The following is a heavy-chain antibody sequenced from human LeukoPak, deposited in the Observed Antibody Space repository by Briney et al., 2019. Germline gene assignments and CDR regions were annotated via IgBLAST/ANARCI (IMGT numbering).Heavy chain of an antibody. D-gene: IGHD6-19*01. CDR1: GFTFSSYG. CDR2: ISYDGSNK. Sequence: GRSLRLSCAASGFTFSSYGMHWVRQAPGKGLEWVAVISYDGSNKYYADSVKGRFTISRDNSKNTLYLQMNSLRAEDTAVYYCAKWAGDYWGQGTLVTVSS. J-gene: IGHJ4*02. CDR3: AKWAGDY. V-gene: IGHV3-30*18.